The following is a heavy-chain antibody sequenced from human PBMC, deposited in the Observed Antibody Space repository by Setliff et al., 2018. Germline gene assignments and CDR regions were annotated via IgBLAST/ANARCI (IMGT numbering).Heavy chain of an antibody. V-gene: IGHV5-51*01. CDR1: GYSFTSYW. Sequence: PGESLKISCKGSGYSFTSYWIGWVRQMPGKGLEWMGIIYPGDSDTRYSPSFQGQVTISADKSISTAYLQWSSLEASDTAMYYCARQGGGHYYDSSGYYRWGQGTLVTVSS. CDR2: IYPGDSDT. D-gene: IGHD3-22*01. CDR3: ARQGGGHYYDSSGYYR. J-gene: IGHJ5*02.